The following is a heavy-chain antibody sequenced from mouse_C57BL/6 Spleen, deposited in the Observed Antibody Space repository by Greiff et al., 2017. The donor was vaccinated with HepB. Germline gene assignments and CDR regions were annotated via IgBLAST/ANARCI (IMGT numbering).Heavy chain of an antibody. D-gene: IGHD6-1*01. Sequence: QVQLQQSGAELVKPGASVKLSCKASGYTFTSYWMQWVKQRPGQGLEWIGEIDPSDSYTNYNQKFKGKATLTVDTSSSTAYMQLSILTSEDSAVYYCARGSADYWGQGTSVTVSS. CDR1: GYTFTSYW. V-gene: IGHV1-50*01. CDR2: IDPSDSYT. J-gene: IGHJ4*01. CDR3: ARGSADY.